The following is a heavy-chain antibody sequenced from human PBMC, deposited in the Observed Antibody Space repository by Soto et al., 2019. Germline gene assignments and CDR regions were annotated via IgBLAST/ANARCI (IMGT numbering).Heavy chain of an antibody. CDR3: ARVYYDILTGYYIHYYYGMDV. J-gene: IGHJ6*02. D-gene: IGHD3-9*01. CDR1: GYTFTSYG. Sequence: ASVKVSCKASGYTFTSYGISWVRQAPGQGLEWMGWISAYNGNTNYAQKLQGRVTMTTDTSTSTAYMELRSLRSDDTAVYYCARVYYDILTGYYIHYYYGMDVWGQGTTVIVSS. CDR2: ISAYNGNT. V-gene: IGHV1-18*01.